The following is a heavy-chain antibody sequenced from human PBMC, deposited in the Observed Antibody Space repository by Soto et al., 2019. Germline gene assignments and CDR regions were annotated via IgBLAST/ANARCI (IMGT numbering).Heavy chain of an antibody. J-gene: IGHJ4*02. CDR3: TTLPLDF. V-gene: IGHV3-15*05. CDR2: IKSKTDGGTA. CDR1: GFNFSNAW. Sequence: EVQLVESGGGLVNPGGSIIISCAASGFNFSNAWMSWVRQVPGKGLEWVGRIKSKTDGGTADFAAPVKGRFILSRDDSKNTLYLQMNSLKTEDSAVHYCTTLPLDFWGQGTLVTVSS.